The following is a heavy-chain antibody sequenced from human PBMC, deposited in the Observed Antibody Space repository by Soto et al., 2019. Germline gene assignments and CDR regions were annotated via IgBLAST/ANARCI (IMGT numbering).Heavy chain of an antibody. CDR1: GYSFTAYW. Sequence: GESLKIACQASGYSFTAYWITWVRQMPGKGLEWMATIDPSDSYVDYSPSFRGHVTFSVDRSITTVYLQWNSLKASDSAMYFCTRRASSSFYHFDFWGQGALVTVSS. CDR2: IDPSDSYV. V-gene: IGHV5-10-1*01. D-gene: IGHD2-2*01. J-gene: IGHJ4*02. CDR3: TRRASSSFYHFDF.